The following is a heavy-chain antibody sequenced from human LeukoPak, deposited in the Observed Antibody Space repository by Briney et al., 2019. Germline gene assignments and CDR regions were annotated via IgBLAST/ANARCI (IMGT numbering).Heavy chain of an antibody. CDR1: GGSFNSAFYY. CDR3: ATHPTVITRFDI. V-gene: IGHV4-31*03. D-gene: IGHD4-23*01. Sequence: SETLSLTCTVSGGSFNSAFYYWTWIRHHPGKGLEWIGYIHYSGSSYYNPSLKGRVTMSMDTSKNQFSLKLSSVTAADTAVYYCATHPTVITRFDIWGQGTMVTVSS. J-gene: IGHJ3*02. CDR2: IHYSGSS.